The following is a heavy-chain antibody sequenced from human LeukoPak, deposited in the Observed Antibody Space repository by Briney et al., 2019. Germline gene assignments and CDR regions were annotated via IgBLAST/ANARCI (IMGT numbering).Heavy chain of an antibody. D-gene: IGHD1-26*01. Sequence: PGGSLRLSCAASGFTFSTSWMHWVRQAPGKGLLWLSRINGLGNNTRYADSVEGRFTISRDNARNTLYLHLKGLRVDDTAVYYCASSIGGADDYWGQGTLVTVPS. CDR2: INGLGNNT. CDR1: GFTFSTSW. V-gene: IGHV3-74*01. J-gene: IGHJ4*02. CDR3: ASSIGGADDY.